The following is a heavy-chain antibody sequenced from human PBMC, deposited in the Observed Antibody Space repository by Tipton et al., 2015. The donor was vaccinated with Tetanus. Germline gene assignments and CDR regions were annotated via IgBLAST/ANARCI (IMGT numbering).Heavy chain of an antibody. J-gene: IGHJ3*01. V-gene: IGHV4-34*01. D-gene: IGHD5-24*01. CDR2: ISHSGSS. CDR3: ARGGRDAYNNPLGAFDV. CDR1: GGSFSLYY. Sequence: LRLSCTVSGGSFSLYYWNWVRQPPGKGLEWIGEISHSGSSSYSPSLKSRVTISVDTSKNQFSLRLRSVAAADTAVYYCARGGRDAYNNPLGAFDVWGRGTTVTVSS.